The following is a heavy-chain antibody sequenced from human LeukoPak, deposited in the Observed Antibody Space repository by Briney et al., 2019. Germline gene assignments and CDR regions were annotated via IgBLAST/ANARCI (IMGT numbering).Heavy chain of an antibody. V-gene: IGHV3-23*01. Sequence: GGSLRPSCAASGFTFSNYGMSWVRQAPGKGLEWVSAISDDGRSTYYADPVKGRFTISNDNSKKTLSLQMNNLRAEDTAVYYCAKRVPYSSSSVYFDYWGQGPLVRVSS. CDR3: AKRVPYSSSSVYFDY. D-gene: IGHD6-6*01. J-gene: IGHJ4*02. CDR2: ISDDGRST. CDR1: GFTFSNYG.